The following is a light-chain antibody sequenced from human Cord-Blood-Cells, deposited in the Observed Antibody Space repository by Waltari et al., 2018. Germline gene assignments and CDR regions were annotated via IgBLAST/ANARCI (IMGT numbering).Light chain of an antibody. CDR1: QSVSSSY. CDR3: QQYGSSPPFT. V-gene: IGKV3-20*01. J-gene: IGKJ3*01. CDR2: GAS. Sequence: EIVLTQSPGTLSLSPGERATLPFRASQSVSSSYLAWYQQKPGQAPRLLIYGASSRATGIPDRFSGSGSGTDFTRTISRLEPEDFAVYYCQQYGSSPPFTFGPGTKVDIK.